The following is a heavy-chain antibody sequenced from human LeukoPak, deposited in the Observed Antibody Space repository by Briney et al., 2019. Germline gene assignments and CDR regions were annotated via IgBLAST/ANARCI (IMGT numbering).Heavy chain of an antibody. CDR1: GFTFSSYS. CDR3: ARGDCSGGSCYLSLTTIDY. J-gene: IGHJ4*02. CDR2: ISSSSSTI. V-gene: IGHV3-48*01. Sequence: GGSLRLSCATSGFTFSSYSMNWVRQAPGKGLEWLSYISSSSSTIYYADSVKGRFTISRDNAKNSLYLQMNSLRAEDTAVYYCARGDCSGGSCYLSLTTIDYWGQGTLVAVSS. D-gene: IGHD2-15*01.